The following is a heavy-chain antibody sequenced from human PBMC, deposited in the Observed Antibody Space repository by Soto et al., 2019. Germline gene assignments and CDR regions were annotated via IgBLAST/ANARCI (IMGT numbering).Heavy chain of an antibody. CDR1: GGSFSGYY. Sequence: SETLSLTCAVYGGSFSGYYWSWIRQPPGKGLEWIGEINHSGSTNYNPSLKSRVTISVDTSKNQFSLKLSSVTAADTAVYYCARGKVSLNSITVTLNYYYMDVWGKGTTVTVSS. CDR3: ARGKVSLNSITVTLNYYYMDV. J-gene: IGHJ6*03. V-gene: IGHV4-34*01. CDR2: INHSGST. D-gene: IGHD4-4*01.